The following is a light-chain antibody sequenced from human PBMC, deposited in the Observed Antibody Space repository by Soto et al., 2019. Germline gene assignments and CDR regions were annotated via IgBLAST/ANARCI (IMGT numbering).Light chain of an antibody. Sequence: EIVLTQSPGTLSLSPGERATLSCRASQSVSSSYLAWYQQKSGQAPRLLIYGASSRATGIPGRFSGSGSGTDFTLTISRLEPEDFAVYHCQQYSSSPLTFGGGTKV. CDR3: QQYSSSPLT. CDR1: QSVSSSY. V-gene: IGKV3-20*01. J-gene: IGKJ4*01. CDR2: GAS.